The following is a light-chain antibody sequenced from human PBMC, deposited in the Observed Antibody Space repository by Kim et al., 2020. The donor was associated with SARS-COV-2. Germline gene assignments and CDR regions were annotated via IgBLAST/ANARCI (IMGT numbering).Light chain of an antibody. V-gene: IGLV10-54*01. Sequence: QAGLTQPPSVSKGLRQTATLTCTGNSNNVGNQGAAWLQQHQGHPPKLLSYRNNNRPSGISERLSASRSGNTASLTITGLQPEDEAEYYCSAWDSSLSAVVFGGGTQLTVL. CDR1: SNNVGNQG. CDR3: SAWDSSLSAVV. CDR2: RNN. J-gene: IGLJ2*01.